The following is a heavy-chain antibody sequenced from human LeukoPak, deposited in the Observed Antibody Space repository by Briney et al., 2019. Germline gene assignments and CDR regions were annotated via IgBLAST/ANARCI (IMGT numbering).Heavy chain of an antibody. D-gene: IGHD1-26*01. CDR1: GFTFNSYG. CDR3: ARDSRSSGL. CDR2: MWYDGSNK. V-gene: IGHV3-33*01. Sequence: GGSLRLSCAASGFTFNSYGMHWVRQAPGKGLEWVAVMWYDGSNKYYADSVKGRFTISRDNANNSLYLQMSSLRAEDTAVYYCARDSRSSGLWGRGTLVTVSS. J-gene: IGHJ2*01.